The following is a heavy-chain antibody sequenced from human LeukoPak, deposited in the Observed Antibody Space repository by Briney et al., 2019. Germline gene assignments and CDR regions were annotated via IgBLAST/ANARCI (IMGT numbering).Heavy chain of an antibody. Sequence: GESLRLSCAASGCTFSSYSINWVRPAPGRGLEWVSSISSSSSVIFYSDSVKGRFTISRDNAKNSLYLQMNSLRAEDTAVYYCARGGSGATRDDTFDIWGQGSMVTVSS. J-gene: IGHJ3*02. D-gene: IGHD3-16*01. CDR1: GCTFSSYS. CDR3: ARGGSGATRDDTFDI. V-gene: IGHV3-21*01. CDR2: ISSSSSVI.